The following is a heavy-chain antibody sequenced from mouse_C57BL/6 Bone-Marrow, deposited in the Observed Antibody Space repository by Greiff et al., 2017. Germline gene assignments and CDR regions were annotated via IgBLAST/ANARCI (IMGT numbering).Heavy chain of an antibody. CDR1: GFTFSDAW. CDR2: IRNKANNHAT. D-gene: IGHD1-1*01. V-gene: IGHV6-6*01. J-gene: IGHJ1*03. CDR3: TRLLLRCPWYFDV. Sequence: EVMLVESGGGLVQPGGSMKLSCAASGFTFSDAWMDWVRQSPEKGLEWVAEIRNKANNHATYYAESVNGRFTISRDDSKSSVYLQMNSLRAEDTGIYYGTRLLLRCPWYFDVWGTGTTVTVSA.